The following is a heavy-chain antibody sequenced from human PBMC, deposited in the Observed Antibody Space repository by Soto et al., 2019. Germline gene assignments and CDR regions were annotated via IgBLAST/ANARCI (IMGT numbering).Heavy chain of an antibody. CDR3: ARSGLWFGELVYYYYYGMDV. CDR1: GGSISSGGYY. V-gene: IGHV4-61*08. D-gene: IGHD3-10*01. J-gene: IGHJ6*02. Sequence: SETLSLTCTVSGGSISSGGYYWSWIRQHPGKGLEWIGYIYYSGSTNYNPSLKSRVTISVDTSKNQFSLKLSPVTAADTAVYYCARSGLWFGELVYYYYYGMDVWGQGTTVTVSS. CDR2: IYYSGST.